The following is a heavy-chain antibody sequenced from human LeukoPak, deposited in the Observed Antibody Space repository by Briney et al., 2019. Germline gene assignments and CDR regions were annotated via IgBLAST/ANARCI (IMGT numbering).Heavy chain of an antibody. CDR2: ISYSGST. Sequence: SETLSLTCSVSGGSISSYYWSWIRQPPGKGLEWIGYISYSGSTKYNPSLKSRVTISVDTSKNQFSLKVSSVTAADTAVYYCARLWSPRVEIDYWGQGTLVTVSS. CDR3: ARLWSPRVEIDY. CDR1: GGSISSYY. J-gene: IGHJ4*02. V-gene: IGHV4-59*08. D-gene: IGHD1-1*01.